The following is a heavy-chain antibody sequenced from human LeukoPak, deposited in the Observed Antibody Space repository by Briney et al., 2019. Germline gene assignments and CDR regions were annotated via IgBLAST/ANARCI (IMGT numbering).Heavy chain of an antibody. J-gene: IGHJ6*03. CDR1: GYTFTSYG. D-gene: IGHD2-2*01. CDR3: ARDCSSTSCYGYYYYYYMDV. CDR2: ISAYNGNT. V-gene: IGHV1-18*01. Sequence: ASVKVSCKASGYTFTSYGISWVRQAPRQGLEWMGWISAYNGNTNYAQKLQGRVTMTTDTSTSTAYMELRSLRSDDTAVYYCARDCSSTSCYGYYYYYYMDVWGKGTTVTVSS.